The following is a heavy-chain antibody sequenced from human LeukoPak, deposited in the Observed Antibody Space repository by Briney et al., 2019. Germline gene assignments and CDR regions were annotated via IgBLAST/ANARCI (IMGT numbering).Heavy chain of an antibody. CDR3: ARALGGVQLWLGYFDY. CDR1: GGSISSSNW. D-gene: IGHD5-18*01. V-gene: IGHV4-4*02. CDR2: IYYSGST. Sequence: SETLSLTCAVSGGSISSSNWWSWVRQPPGKGLEWIGSIYYSGSTYYNPSLKSRVTISVDTSKNQFSLKLSSVTAADTAVYYCARALGGVQLWLGYFDYWGQGTLVTVSS. J-gene: IGHJ4*02.